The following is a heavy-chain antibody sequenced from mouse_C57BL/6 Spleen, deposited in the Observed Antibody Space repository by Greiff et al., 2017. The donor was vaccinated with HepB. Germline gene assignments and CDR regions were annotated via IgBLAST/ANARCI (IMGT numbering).Heavy chain of an antibody. CDR3: ARYYGSSYGYFDV. Sequence: EVKLKESGPGLAKPSQTLSLTCSVPGYSITSDYWNWIRKFPGNKLEYMGYISYSGSTYYNPSLKSRISITRDTSKNQYYLQLNSVTTEDTATYYCARYYGSSYGYFDVWGTGTTVTVSS. D-gene: IGHD1-1*01. CDR1: GYSITSDY. V-gene: IGHV3-8*01. CDR2: ISYSGST. J-gene: IGHJ1*03.